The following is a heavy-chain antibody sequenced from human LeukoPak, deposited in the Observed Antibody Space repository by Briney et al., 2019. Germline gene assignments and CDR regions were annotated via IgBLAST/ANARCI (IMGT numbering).Heavy chain of an antibody. J-gene: IGHJ5*02. Sequence: SETLSLTCTVSGGSISSYYWSWIRQPPGKGLEWIGYICYSVSTNYNPSLKSRVTISVDTSKNQFSLKLSSVTAADTAVYYCARASIVVVPAAEYNWFDPWGQGTLVTVSS. V-gene: IGHV4-59*01. CDR1: GGSISSYY. D-gene: IGHD2-2*01. CDR3: ARASIVVVPAAEYNWFDP. CDR2: ICYSVST.